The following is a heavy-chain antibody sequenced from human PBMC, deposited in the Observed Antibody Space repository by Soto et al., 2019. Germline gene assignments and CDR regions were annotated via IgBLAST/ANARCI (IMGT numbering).Heavy chain of an antibody. CDR3: ASENRYCSGGSCFNWFDP. V-gene: IGHV1-69*02. CDR2: IIPILGIA. D-gene: IGHD2-15*01. Sequence: SVKVSRKASGGTFSSYTISWVRQAPGQGLEWMGRIIPILGIANYAQKFQGRVTITADKSTSTAYMELSSLRSEDTAVYYCASENRYCSGGSCFNWFDPWGQGTLVTVSS. CDR1: GGTFSSYT. J-gene: IGHJ5*02.